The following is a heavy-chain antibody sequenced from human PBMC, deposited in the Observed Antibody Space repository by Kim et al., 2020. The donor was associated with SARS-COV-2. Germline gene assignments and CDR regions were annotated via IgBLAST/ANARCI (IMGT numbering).Heavy chain of an antibody. V-gene: IGHV4-4*02. CDR1: GGSISSSNW. CDR2: IYHSGST. J-gene: IGHJ4*02. CDR3: ARSIAVAGAPFDY. D-gene: IGHD6-19*01. Sequence: SETLSLTCAVSGGSISSSNWWSWVRQPPGKGLEWIGEIYHSGSTNYNPSLKSRVTISVDKSKNQFSLKLSSVTAADTAVYYCARSIAVAGAPFDYWGQGTLVTVSS.